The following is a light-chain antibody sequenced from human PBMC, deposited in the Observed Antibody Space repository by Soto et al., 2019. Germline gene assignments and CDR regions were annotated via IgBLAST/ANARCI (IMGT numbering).Light chain of an antibody. CDR3: QQYSNWPPLP. CDR2: GAS. J-gene: IGKJ4*01. CDR1: QSVSNN. Sequence: EIVMTQSPATLSVSPGERATLSCRASQSVSNNLAWYQQKPGQAPRLLISGASTRATGIPARFSGSGSGTEFTLTISSLQSEDFAVYYCQQYSNWPPLPFGGGTKVEI. V-gene: IGKV3-15*01.